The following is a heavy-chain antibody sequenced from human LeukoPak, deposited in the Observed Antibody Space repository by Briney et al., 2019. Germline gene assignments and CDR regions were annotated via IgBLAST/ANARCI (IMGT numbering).Heavy chain of an antibody. J-gene: IGHJ6*02. Sequence: GGSLRLSCATSGFTFSSYAMSWVRQAPGKGLEWVSAISGSGGSTYYADSVKGRFTISRDNSKNTLYLQMNSLRAEDTAVYYCAREQDIVVVPAAPYYYYYGMDVWGQGTTVTVSS. V-gene: IGHV3-23*01. CDR3: AREQDIVVVPAAPYYYYYGMDV. CDR2: ISGSGGST. D-gene: IGHD2-2*01. CDR1: GFTFSSYA.